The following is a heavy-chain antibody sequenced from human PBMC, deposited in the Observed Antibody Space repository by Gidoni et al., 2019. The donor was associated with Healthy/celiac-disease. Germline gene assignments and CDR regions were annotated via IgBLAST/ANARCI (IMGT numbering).Heavy chain of an antibody. J-gene: IGHJ6*01. CDR3: ARWGRITMIVVAADYYYYGMDV. CDR1: GFSLRRYA. D-gene: IGHD3-22*01. CDR2: RSYDGSNK. V-gene: IGHV3-30-3*01. Sequence: QAQLVESGGGVVQPGRSLRLSCAAAGFSLRRYAMPRVRQAPGKGLEWVAVRSYDGSNKYYSDSVKGRFTISRDKSKNTLYVQRNSLRDEDTALYYCARWGRITMIVVAADYYYYGMDVWGQGTTVTVSS.